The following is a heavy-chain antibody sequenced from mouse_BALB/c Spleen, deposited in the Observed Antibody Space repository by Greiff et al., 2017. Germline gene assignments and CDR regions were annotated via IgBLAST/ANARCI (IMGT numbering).Heavy chain of an antibody. CDR3: AYDGYYDWFAY. Sequence: VQLQQSGAELAKPGASVKMSCKASGYTFTSYWMHWVKQRPGQGLEWIGYINPSTGYTEYNQKFKDKATLTADTSSNTAYLQLSSLTSEDTAVYYCAYDGYYDWFAYWGQGTLVTVSA. D-gene: IGHD2-3*01. CDR2: INPSTGYT. CDR1: GYTFTSYW. V-gene: IGHV1-7*01. J-gene: IGHJ3*01.